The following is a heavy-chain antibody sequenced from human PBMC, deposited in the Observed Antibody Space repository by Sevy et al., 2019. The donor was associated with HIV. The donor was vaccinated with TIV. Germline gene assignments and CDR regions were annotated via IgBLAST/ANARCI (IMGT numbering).Heavy chain of an antibody. CDR3: ARGGGSGPRERWFDP. Sequence: SETLSLTYTVSGGSISSYYWSWIRQPPGKGLEWIGYIYYSGSTNYNPSLKSRVTISVDTSKNQFSLNLSSVTAADTAVYYCARGGGSGPRERWFDPWGQGTLVTVSS. CDR2: IYYSGST. CDR1: GGSISSYY. J-gene: IGHJ5*02. V-gene: IGHV4-59*13. D-gene: IGHD6-19*01.